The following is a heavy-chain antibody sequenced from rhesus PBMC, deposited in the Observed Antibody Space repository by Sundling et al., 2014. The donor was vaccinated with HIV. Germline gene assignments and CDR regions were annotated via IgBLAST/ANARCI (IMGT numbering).Heavy chain of an antibody. CDR2: IYWDADK. CDR3: VRRPIRGVFDY. Sequence: QVTLKESGPALVKPTQTLTLTCTFSGFSGNTAGTGVGWIRQPPGKALEWLASIYWDADKYSSTSLKSRLTISKDTSKNQVVLTMTNVDPVDTATYYCVRRPIRGVFDYWGQGVLVIVSS. CDR1: GFSGNTAGTG. D-gene: IGHD3-9*01. V-gene: IGHV2-161*01. J-gene: IGHJ4*01.